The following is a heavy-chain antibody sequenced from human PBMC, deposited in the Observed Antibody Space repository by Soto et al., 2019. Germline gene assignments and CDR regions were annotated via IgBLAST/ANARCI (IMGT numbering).Heavy chain of an antibody. CDR1: GFTFSDYS. J-gene: IGHJ4*02. D-gene: IGHD3-10*01. CDR3: ATSYGSGYRAFDY. V-gene: IGHV3-11*01. CDR2: ISRSGSTI. Sequence: GGSLRLSCAASGFTFSDYSMSWIRQAPGKGLEWVSYISRSGSTIYYADSVKGRFTISRDKSTSTAYMELRSLRSEDTAFYYCATSYGSGYRAFDYWGQGALVTVSS.